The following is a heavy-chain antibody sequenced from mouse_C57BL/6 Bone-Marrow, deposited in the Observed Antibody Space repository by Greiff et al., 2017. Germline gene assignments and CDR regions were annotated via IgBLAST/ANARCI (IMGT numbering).Heavy chain of an antibody. CDR3: ARWDQRPAY. Sequence: VQLQQSGPVLVKPGASVKMSCKASGYTFTDYYMNWVKQSHGKSLEWIGVINPYNGGTSYNQKFKGKATLTVDKSSSTAYMELNSLTSEDSAVYYCARWDQRPAYWGQGTLVTVSA. V-gene: IGHV1-19*01. D-gene: IGHD4-1*01. CDR1: GYTFTDYY. J-gene: IGHJ3*01. CDR2: INPYNGGT.